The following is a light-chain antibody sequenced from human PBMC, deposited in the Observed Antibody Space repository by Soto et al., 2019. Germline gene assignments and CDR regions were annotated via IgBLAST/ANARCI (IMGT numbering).Light chain of an antibody. J-gene: IGKJ5*01. CDR1: QGIGST. CDR3: QQRSNWPPIT. CDR2: GAS. Sequence: EIVMTQSPATLSVSPWERATLSCRASQGIGSTLAWYQQKPGQTPRLLIYGASTRATGVPARFSGSGSGTDFTLTISSLEPEDFAVYYCQQRSNWPPITFGQGTRLEIK. V-gene: IGKV3-15*01.